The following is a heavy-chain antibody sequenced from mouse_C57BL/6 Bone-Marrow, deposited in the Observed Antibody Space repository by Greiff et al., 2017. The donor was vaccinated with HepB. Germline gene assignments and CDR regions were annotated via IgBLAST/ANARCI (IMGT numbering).Heavy chain of an antibody. Sequence: VQLVESGPGLVQPSQSLSITCTVSGFSLTSYGVHWVRQSPGKGLEWLGVIWSGGSTDYNAAFISRLSISKDNSKSQVFFKMNSLQADDTAIYYCARKNYDYDEGYYYAMDYWGQGTSVTVSS. CDR2: IWSGGST. V-gene: IGHV2-2*01. CDR3: ARKNYDYDEGYYYAMDY. CDR1: GFSLTSYG. D-gene: IGHD2-4*01. J-gene: IGHJ4*01.